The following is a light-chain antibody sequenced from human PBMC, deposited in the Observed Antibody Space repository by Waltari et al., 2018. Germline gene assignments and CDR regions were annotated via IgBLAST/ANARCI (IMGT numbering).Light chain of an antibody. CDR1: QRVSSS. CDR3: QQYSNWWT. Sequence: EIVLTQSPATLSLSPGERATLSCAASQRVSSSLAWYQQKPGQAPRLLIYGASTRATGIPDRLNGSGSGTDFTLTISSLEPEDFAVYYCQQYSNWWTFGQGTKVEIK. V-gene: IGKV3-15*01. CDR2: GAS. J-gene: IGKJ1*01.